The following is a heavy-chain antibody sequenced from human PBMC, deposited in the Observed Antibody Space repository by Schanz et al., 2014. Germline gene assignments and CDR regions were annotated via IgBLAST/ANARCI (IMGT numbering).Heavy chain of an antibody. D-gene: IGHD6-13*01. CDR3: ARDGHSSIWDSYYFYGLDV. CDR2: INPNSGGT. CDR1: GHPFTAYY. V-gene: IGHV1-2*06. Sequence: QVQLVQSGAEVKKPGASVKVSCKASGHPFTAYYMHWVRQAPGQGLEWMGRINPNSGGTNYAENFQXXVTMPRDTSTSTVYMELSRLTSDDTALYYCARDGHSSIWDSYYFYGLDVWGQGTTVTVSS. J-gene: IGHJ6*02.